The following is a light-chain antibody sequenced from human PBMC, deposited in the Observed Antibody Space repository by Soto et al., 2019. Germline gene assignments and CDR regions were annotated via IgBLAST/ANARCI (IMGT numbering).Light chain of an antibody. CDR2: GAS. CDR3: QQRSNWRIT. V-gene: IGKV3D-20*02. J-gene: IGKJ5*01. Sequence: EIVFTQSPVTRSLSPLGMATLSCWASQSLNARYLARDRVKPGQSPRLLFYGASSRATGIPDRFIGSGSGTDFTLTITGLEPEDFAVYYCQQRSNWRITFGQGTRLEMK. CDR1: QSLNARY.